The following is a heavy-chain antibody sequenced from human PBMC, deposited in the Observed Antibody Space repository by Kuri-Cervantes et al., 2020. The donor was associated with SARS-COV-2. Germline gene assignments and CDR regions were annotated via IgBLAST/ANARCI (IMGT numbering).Heavy chain of an antibody. CDR1: GGTFSNYT. CDR3: ARAPCGGDCYSYAFDI. Sequence: SVKVSCKASGGTFSNYTINWVRQAPGQGLEWMGRIIPLLGIPNYAQKFQGRVTITADESTSTAYMELSSLRSEDTAVYYFARAPCGGDCYSYAFDIWGQGTMVTVSS. J-gene: IGHJ3*02. CDR2: IIPLLGIP. V-gene: IGHV1-69*02. D-gene: IGHD2-21*01.